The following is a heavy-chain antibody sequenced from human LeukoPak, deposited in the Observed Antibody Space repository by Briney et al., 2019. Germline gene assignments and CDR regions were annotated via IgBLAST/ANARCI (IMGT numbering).Heavy chain of an antibody. CDR3: ARDDTGQFDY. CDR2: ISSSSSTI. V-gene: IGHV3-48*01. Sequence: TGGSLRLSCAASGFTFSSYSMNWVRQAPGKGLEWVSYISSSSSTIHYADSVKGRFTISRDNAKNSLYLQMNSLRAEDTAVYYCARDDTGQFDYWGQGTLVTVSS. CDR1: GFTFSSYS. J-gene: IGHJ4*02.